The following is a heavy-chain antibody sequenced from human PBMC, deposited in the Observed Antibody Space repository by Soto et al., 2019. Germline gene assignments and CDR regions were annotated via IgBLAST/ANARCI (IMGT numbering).Heavy chain of an antibody. CDR1: GGTFSSYA. CDR2: IIPVFGTA. J-gene: IGHJ6*02. Sequence: QVQLVQSGAEVKKPGSSVKVSCKASGGTFSSYAISWVRQAPGQGLEWMGGIIPVFGTANYAQKFQGRVTITADESTSTAYMELSSLRSEDTAVYYCARDRRGWSSTSCYTGIPYYYYGMDVWGQETTVTVS. CDR3: ARDRRGWSSTSCYTGIPYYYYGMDV. V-gene: IGHV1-69*01. D-gene: IGHD2-2*02.